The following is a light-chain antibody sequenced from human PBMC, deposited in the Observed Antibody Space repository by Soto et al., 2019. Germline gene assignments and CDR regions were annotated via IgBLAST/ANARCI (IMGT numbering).Light chain of an antibody. CDR3: QQYISYLYT. V-gene: IGKV1-5*03. CDR2: KAS. Sequence: DIQMTQSPSTLSASVGGRVTITCRASQSISSYLAWYQQKPGKAPKLLIYKASSLESGVPSRFSGSGSGTEFTLTISSLQPDDFATYYCQQYISYLYTFGQGTKLEMK. CDR1: QSISSY. J-gene: IGKJ2*01.